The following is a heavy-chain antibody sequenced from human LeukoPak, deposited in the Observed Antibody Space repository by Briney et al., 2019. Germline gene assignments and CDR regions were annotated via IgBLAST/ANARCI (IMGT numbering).Heavy chain of an antibody. J-gene: IGHJ4*02. CDR1: GFTFSSYW. D-gene: IGHD3-22*01. V-gene: IGHV3-7*01. CDR2: IKQDGSEK. Sequence: GGSLRLSCAASGFTFSSYWMSWVRQAPGKGLEWVADIKQDGSEKYYVDSVKGRFTISRDNAENSLYLQMNSLRAEDTAVYYCARGPYYYDSSGYYNYWGQGTLVTVSS. CDR3: ARGPYYYDSSGYYNY.